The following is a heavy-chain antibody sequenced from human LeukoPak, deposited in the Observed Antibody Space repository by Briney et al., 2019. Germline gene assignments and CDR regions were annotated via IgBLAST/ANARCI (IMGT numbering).Heavy chain of an antibody. CDR1: GGTFSSYA. CDR2: IIPIFGTA. D-gene: IGHD6-19*01. CDR3: ARTTVAGTGWDY. J-gene: IGHJ4*02. Sequence: SVKVSCKASGGTFSSYAISWVRQAPGQGLEWMGGIIPIFGTANYAQKFQGRVTITADESTSTAYMELSSLRPEDTAVYYCARTTVAGTGWDYWGQGTLVTVSS. V-gene: IGHV1-69*13.